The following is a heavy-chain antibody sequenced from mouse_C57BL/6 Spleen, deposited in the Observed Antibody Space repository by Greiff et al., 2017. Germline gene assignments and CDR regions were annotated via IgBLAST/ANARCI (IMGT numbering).Heavy chain of an antibody. CDR3: ARQTRRGDYFNY. Sequence: DVQLVESGGGLVKPGGSLKLSCAASGFTFSDYGMHWVRQAPEKGLEWVAYISSGSSTIYYADTVKGRFTISRDNAKNTLFLQMTSLRSEDTAMYYCARQTRRGDYFNYWGQGTTLTVSS. CDR2: ISSGSSTI. J-gene: IGHJ2*01. D-gene: IGHD2-12*01. CDR1: GFTFSDYG. V-gene: IGHV5-17*01.